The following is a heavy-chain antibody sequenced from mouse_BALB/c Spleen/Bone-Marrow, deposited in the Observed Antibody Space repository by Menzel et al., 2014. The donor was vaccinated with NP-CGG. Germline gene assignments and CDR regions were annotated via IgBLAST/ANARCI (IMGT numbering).Heavy chain of an antibody. CDR1: GFNIKDTY. CDR3: ARAYYGNYPYVMDY. V-gene: IGHV14-3*02. CDR2: IDPANGFA. D-gene: IGHD2-10*01. Sequence: DVQLQESGAELVKPGASVKLSCTASGFNIKDTYIHWVNQRPEQGLEWIGRIDPANGFAKYDPKFQGKATITADTSSNTAYLHLSSPTSEDTAVYYCARAYYGNYPYVMDYWGQGTSVTVSS. J-gene: IGHJ4*01.